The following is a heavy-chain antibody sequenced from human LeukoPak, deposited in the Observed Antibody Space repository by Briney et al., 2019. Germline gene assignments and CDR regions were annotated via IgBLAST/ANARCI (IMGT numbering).Heavy chain of an antibody. CDR3: ACMGYSSGWYGFDY. CDR1: GGSISSYY. CDR2: IYTSGST. Sequence: KPSETLSLTCTVSGGSISSYYWSWIRQPAGKGLEWIGRIYTSGSTNYNPSLKSRVTMSVDTSKNQFSLKLSSVTAADTAVYYCACMGYSSGWYGFDYWGQGTLVTVSS. V-gene: IGHV4-4*07. D-gene: IGHD6-19*01. J-gene: IGHJ4*02.